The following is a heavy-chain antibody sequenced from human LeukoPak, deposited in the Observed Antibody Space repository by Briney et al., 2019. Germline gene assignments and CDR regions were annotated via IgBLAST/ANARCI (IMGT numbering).Heavy chain of an antibody. CDR2: IRSKAYGGTT. Sequence: GGSLRLSCAASGFTLSTYWMSWVRQAPGKGLEWVGFIRSKAYGGTTEYAASVKGRFTISRDDSKSIAYLQMNSLKTEDTAVYYCTRGASSSWRYYYYYYMDVWGKGTTASVSS. J-gene: IGHJ6*03. CDR1: GFTLSTYW. V-gene: IGHV3-49*04. D-gene: IGHD6-13*01. CDR3: TRGASSSWRYYYYYYMDV.